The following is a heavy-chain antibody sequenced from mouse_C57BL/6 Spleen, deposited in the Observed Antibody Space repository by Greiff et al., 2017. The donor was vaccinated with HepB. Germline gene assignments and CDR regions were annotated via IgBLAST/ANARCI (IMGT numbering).Heavy chain of an antibody. CDR3: ASAPYYGNYGWYFDV. J-gene: IGHJ1*03. CDR1: GYSITSGYY. CDR2: ISYDGSN. D-gene: IGHD2-1*01. V-gene: IGHV3-6*01. Sequence: EESGPGLVKPSQSLSLTCSVTGYSITSGYYWNWIRQFPGNKLEWMGYISYDGSNNYNPSLKNRISITRDTSKNQFFLKLNSVTTEDTATYYCASAPYYGNYGWYFDVWGTGTTVTVSS.